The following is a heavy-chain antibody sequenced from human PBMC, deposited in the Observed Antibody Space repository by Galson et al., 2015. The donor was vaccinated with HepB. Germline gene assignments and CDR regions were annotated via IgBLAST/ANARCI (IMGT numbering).Heavy chain of an antibody. D-gene: IGHD1-26*01. CDR1: GGSFSGYY. CDR3: ARVSITVGATFHYYYGMDV. Sequence: SETLSLTCAVYGGSFSGYYWSWIRQPPGKGLEWIGEINHSGSTNYNPSLKSRVTISVDTSKNQFSLKLSSVTAADTAVYYCARVSITVGATFHYYYGMDVWGQGTTVTVSS. CDR2: INHSGST. V-gene: IGHV4-34*01. J-gene: IGHJ6*02.